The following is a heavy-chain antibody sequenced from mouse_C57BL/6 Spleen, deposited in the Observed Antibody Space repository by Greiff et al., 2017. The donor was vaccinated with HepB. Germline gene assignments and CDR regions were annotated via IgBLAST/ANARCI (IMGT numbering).Heavy chain of an antibody. V-gene: IGHV1-52*01. D-gene: IGHD1-1*01. CDR2: IDPSDSET. Sequence: QVQLQQPGAELVRPGSSVKLSCKASGYTFTSYWMHWVKQRPIQGLEWIGNIDPSDSETHYNQKFKDKATLTVDKSSSTAYMQLSSLTSEDSAVYYCARKGYYDGSSYAMDYWGQGTSVTVSS. J-gene: IGHJ4*01. CDR3: ARKGYYDGSSYAMDY. CDR1: GYTFTSYW.